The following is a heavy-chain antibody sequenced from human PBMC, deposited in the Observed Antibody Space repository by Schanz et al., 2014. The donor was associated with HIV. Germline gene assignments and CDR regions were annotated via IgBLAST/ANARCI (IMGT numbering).Heavy chain of an antibody. D-gene: IGHD5-12*01. CDR3: ARGAAEMATMTPWRY. CDR2: IIPIFGTS. CDR1: GGTFSNYA. V-gene: IGHV1-69*01. J-gene: IGHJ4*02. Sequence: QVQLVQSGAEVKKPGSSVTVSCKASGGTFSNYAINWVRQAPGQGLEWMGGIIPIFGTSNYAQKFQGRVTITADESTSTAYMDLRSLRSDDTAVYYCARGAAEMATMTPWRYWGQGTLVTVSS.